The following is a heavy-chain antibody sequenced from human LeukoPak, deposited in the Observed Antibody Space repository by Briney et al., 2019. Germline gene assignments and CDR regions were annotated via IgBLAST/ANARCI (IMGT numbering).Heavy chain of an antibody. CDR1: GFTFRSYG. J-gene: IGHJ4*02. Sequence: GGSLRLSCAASGFTFRSYGMHWVRQAPGKGLEWVAFIRFDGSDEYYADSVKGRFTVSRDNSKSTMYLQMNSLRAEDTAVYYCARVWVIAAAGDTLDYWGQGTLVTVSS. V-gene: IGHV3-30*02. CDR2: IRFDGSDE. CDR3: ARVWVIAAAGDTLDY. D-gene: IGHD6-13*01.